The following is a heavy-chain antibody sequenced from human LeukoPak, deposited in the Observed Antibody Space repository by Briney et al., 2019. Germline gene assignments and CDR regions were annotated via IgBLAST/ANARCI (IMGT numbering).Heavy chain of an antibody. J-gene: IGHJ4*02. CDR2: ISSSSSTI. Sequence: GGSLRLSCAASGFTFSSYSMNWVRQAPGKGLEWVSYISSSSSTIYYADSVKGRFTISRDNAKNSLYLQMNSLRAEDTAVYHCARAHHRRVYDYVWGSYPYWGQGTLVTVSS. V-gene: IGHV3-48*01. D-gene: IGHD3-16*02. CDR3: ARAHHRRVYDYVWGSYPY. CDR1: GFTFSSYS.